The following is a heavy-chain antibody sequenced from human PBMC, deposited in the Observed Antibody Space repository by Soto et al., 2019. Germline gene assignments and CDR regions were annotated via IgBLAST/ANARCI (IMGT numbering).Heavy chain of an antibody. CDR3: ARGFDDSSSWGNWFDP. CDR1: GFTFSSYS. CDR2: ISSSSSYI. D-gene: IGHD6-13*01. J-gene: IGHJ5*02. Sequence: EVPLVESGGGLVKPGGSLRLSCAASGFTFSSYSMNWVRQAPGKGLEWVSSISSSSSYIYYADSVKGRFTISRDNAKNSLYLQMNSLRAEDTAVYYCARGFDDSSSWGNWFDPWGQGTLVTVSS. V-gene: IGHV3-21*01.